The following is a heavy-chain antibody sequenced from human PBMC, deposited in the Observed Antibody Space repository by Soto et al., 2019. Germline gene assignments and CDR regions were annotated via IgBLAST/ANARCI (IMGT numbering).Heavy chain of an antibody. CDR3: ARPFFAGSGNWFDP. J-gene: IGHJ5*02. Sequence: ASVKVSCKASGYTFTSYAMHWVRQAPGQRLEWMGWINAGNGNTKYSQKFQGRVTITRDTSASTAYMELSSLGSEDTAVYYCARPFFAGSGNWFDPWGQGTLVTAPQ. CDR1: GYTFTSYA. D-gene: IGHD3-10*01. V-gene: IGHV1-3*01. CDR2: INAGNGNT.